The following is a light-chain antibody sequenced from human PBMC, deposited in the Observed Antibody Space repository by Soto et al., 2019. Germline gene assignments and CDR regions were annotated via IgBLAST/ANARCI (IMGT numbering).Light chain of an antibody. Sequence: QLVLTQPPSASASLGASVKLTCTLSSGHNSYAIAWHQQQPEKGPRYLMKLNSDGSHSKGDGIPDRFSGSISGAERYLTISSLQSEDESDYYCQNWSTDIRGFGGWTYLTVL. CDR2: LNSDGSH. V-gene: IGLV4-69*01. CDR1: SGHNSYA. CDR3: QNWSTDIRG. J-gene: IGLJ3*02.